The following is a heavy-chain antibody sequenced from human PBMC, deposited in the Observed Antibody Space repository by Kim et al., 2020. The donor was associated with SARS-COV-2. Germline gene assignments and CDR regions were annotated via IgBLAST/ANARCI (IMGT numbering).Heavy chain of an antibody. J-gene: IGHJ3*02. V-gene: IGHV3-30*03. CDR3: VAEEYGGTNAFDI. D-gene: IGHD4-17*01. Sequence: GGSLRLSCAASGFIFSNYGMHWVRQAPGKGLEWVAVILSDGSNKYYADSVKGRFTISRDNSKNTLYLQMNSLRPEDTAVYYCVAEEYGGTNAFDIWGQGTMVTVSS. CDR2: ILSDGSNK. CDR1: GFIFSNYG.